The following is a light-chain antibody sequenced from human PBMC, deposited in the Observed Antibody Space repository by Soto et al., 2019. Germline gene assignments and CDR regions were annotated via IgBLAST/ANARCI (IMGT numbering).Light chain of an antibody. CDR3: CSYKV. J-gene: IGLJ1*01. CDR2: DAN. CDR1: SSDVGGYNS. V-gene: IGLV2-11*01. Sequence: QSALTQPRSVSGSPGQSVTISCTGTSSDVGGYNSVSWYQQHPGKAPXXXLXDANXRPSGXXXXXSGSKSGNTASLTISGXXXEDEADYFCCSYKVFGTGTKLTVL.